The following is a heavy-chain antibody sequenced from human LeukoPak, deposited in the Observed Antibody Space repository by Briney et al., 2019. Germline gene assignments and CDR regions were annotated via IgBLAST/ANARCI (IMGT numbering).Heavy chain of an antibody. CDR1: GGTFSSYA. D-gene: IGHD5-18*01. CDR3: ARDAGEYSYGHPEYTYYYYYMDV. Sequence: ASVKVSCKTSGGTFSSYAITWVRQTPGQGLEWMGWINPNSGSTSYAQKFQGRVTMTRDTSTSTVYMELSSLRSEDTAVYYCARDAGEYSYGHPEYTYYYYYMDVWGKGTTVTISS. V-gene: IGHV1-8*02. CDR2: INPNSGST. J-gene: IGHJ6*03.